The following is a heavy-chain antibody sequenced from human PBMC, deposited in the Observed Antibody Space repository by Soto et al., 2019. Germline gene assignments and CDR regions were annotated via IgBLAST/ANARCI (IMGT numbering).Heavy chain of an antibody. CDR3: AGLRGYAGSPIDY. CDR1: GGSISSYY. CDR2: ISYSGNT. V-gene: IGHV4-59*01. J-gene: IGHJ4*02. Sequence: SETLSLTCTVSGGSISSYYWSWIRQPPGKGLEWIGYISYSGNTNYNPSLKSRVTMSVDTPKNQFSLRLSSVTTADTAVYYCAGLRGYAGSPIDYWGQGTLVTVSS. D-gene: IGHD2-15*01.